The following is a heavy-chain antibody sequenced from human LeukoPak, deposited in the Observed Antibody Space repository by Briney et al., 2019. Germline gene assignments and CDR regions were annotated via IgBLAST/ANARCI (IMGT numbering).Heavy chain of an antibody. V-gene: IGHV3-21*01. Sequence: GGSLRLSCAASGFTFSSYSMNWVRQVPGKGLEWVSSISSSSSYIYYADSVKGRFTISRGNAKNSLYLQMNSLRAEDTAVYYCARDIVATITPYYYYYGMDVWGQGTTVTVSS. D-gene: IGHD5-12*01. CDR3: ARDIVATITPYYYYYGMDV. CDR1: GFTFSSYS. J-gene: IGHJ6*02. CDR2: ISSSSSYI.